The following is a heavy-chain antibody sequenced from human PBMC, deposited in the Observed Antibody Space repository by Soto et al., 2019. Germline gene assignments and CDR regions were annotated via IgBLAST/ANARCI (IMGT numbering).Heavy chain of an antibody. V-gene: IGHV1-8*01. CDR2: MNPNSGNT. D-gene: IGHD2-21*02. CDR1: GYTFTSYD. CDR3: ARAYCGGDCYTHAFDI. Sequence: VSVKVSCKASGYTFTSYDINWVRQATGQGLEWMGWMNPNSGNTGYAQKFQGRVTMTRNTSISTAYMELSRLRSDDTAVYYCARAYCGGDCYTHAFDIWGQGTMVTVSS. J-gene: IGHJ3*02.